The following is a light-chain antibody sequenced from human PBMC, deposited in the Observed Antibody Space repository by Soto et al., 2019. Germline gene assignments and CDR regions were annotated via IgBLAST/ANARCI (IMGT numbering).Light chain of an antibody. CDR3: QHYGGMWA. Sequence: DIQMTQSAATLCASCGDRVTITCRASQSISNRLAWYQQKPGKAPKVLIYDASSLESGVPSRFSGSGSGTEFILTISSLKPDDFATDCCQHYGGMWAFGQGTKVDIK. V-gene: IGKV1-5*01. J-gene: IGKJ1*01. CDR2: DAS. CDR1: QSISNR.